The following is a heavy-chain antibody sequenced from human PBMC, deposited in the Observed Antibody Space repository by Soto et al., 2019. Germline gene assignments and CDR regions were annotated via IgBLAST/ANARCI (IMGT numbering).Heavy chain of an antibody. Sequence: EVQLVESGGGLVKPGDSLRLSCAVSGLKFSDAWMNWVRQAPGKGLEWVGRIKSKGGGETKDYAAPVKGRFAISRDDSRDTLYLQMIRLKIEHTAVYYSAWDSSGRFRTDHWGQGTLVTVS. V-gene: IGHV3-15*07. J-gene: IGHJ4*02. D-gene: IGHD6-19*01. CDR2: IKSKGGGETK. CDR3: AWDSSGRFRTDH. CDR1: GLKFSDAW.